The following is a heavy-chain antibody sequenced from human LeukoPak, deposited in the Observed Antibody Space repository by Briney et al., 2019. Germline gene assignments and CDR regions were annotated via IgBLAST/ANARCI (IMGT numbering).Heavy chain of an antibody. D-gene: IGHD4-17*01. CDR1: GFTFSSSA. CDR3: AKDRRPDYGDYSGAFDI. CDR2: ISGSGGST. V-gene: IGHV3-23*01. J-gene: IGHJ3*02. Sequence: GGSLRLSCAASGFTFSSSAMSWVRQAPGKGLEWVSAISGSGGSTYYADSVKGRFTISRDNSKNTLYLQMNSLRAEDTAVYYCAKDRRPDYGDYSGAFDIWGQGTMVTVSS.